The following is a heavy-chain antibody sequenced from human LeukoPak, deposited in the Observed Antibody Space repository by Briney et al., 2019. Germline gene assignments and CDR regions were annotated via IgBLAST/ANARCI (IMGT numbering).Heavy chain of an antibody. J-gene: IGHJ4*02. CDR2: IYYSGST. CDR3: ARLPAGTTPAVDY. D-gene: IGHD1-7*01. Sequence: SETLSLTCTVSGGSISSSSYYWGWLRQPPGTGLEWIGSIYYSGSTYYNPSLKSRVTISVDTSKNQFSLKLSSVTAADTAVYYCARLPAGTTPAVDYWGQGTLVTVSS. V-gene: IGHV4-39*01. CDR1: GGSISSSSYY.